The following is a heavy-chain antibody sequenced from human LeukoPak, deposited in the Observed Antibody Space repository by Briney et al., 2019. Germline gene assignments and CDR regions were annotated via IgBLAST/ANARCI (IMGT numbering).Heavy chain of an antibody. CDR3: AGFPPGSLDSSGHYYEFIY. D-gene: IGHD3-22*01. Sequence: SETLSLTCTVSGDSISSYYWTWIRQPPGKGLEWIGYIYDTVTTDYNPSLRSRVTMSLDRSKDQFSLKLKSVTAADTAVYYCAGFPPGSLDSSGHYYEFIYWGQGTVVTVSS. CDR1: GDSISSYY. CDR2: IYDTVTT. V-gene: IGHV4-59*01. J-gene: IGHJ4*02.